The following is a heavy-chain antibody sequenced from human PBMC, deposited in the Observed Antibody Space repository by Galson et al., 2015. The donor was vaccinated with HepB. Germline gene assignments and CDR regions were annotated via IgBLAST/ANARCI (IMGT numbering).Heavy chain of an antibody. Sequence: SLRLSCAASGFTFSSYAMHWVRQAPGKGLEWVAVISYDGSNKYYADSVKGRFTISRDNSKNTLYLQMNSLRAEDTAVYYCAREKAGLTGTTVTTPPDYWGQGTLVTVSS. CDR3: AREKAGLTGTTVTTPPDY. CDR1: GFTFSSYA. V-gene: IGHV3-30-3*01. D-gene: IGHD4-17*01. J-gene: IGHJ4*02. CDR2: ISYDGSNK.